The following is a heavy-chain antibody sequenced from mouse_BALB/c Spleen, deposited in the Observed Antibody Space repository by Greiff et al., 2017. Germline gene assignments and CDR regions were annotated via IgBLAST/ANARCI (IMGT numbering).Heavy chain of an antibody. CDR2: INSNGGST. Sequence: EVQVVESGGGLVQPGGSRKLSCAASGFTFSSYGMSWVRQTPDKRLELVATINSNGGSTYYPDSVKGRFTISRDNAKNTLYLQMSSLKSEDTAMYYCARNGSSLYYYAMDYWGQGTSVTVSS. CDR3: ARNGSSLYYYAMDY. V-gene: IGHV5-6-3*01. D-gene: IGHD1-1*01. J-gene: IGHJ4*01. CDR1: GFTFSSYG.